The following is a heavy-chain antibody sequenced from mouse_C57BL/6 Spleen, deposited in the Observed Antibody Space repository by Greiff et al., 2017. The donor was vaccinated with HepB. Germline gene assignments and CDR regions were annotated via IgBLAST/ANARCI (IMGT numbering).Heavy chain of an antibody. CDR1: GFSLTSYA. V-gene: IGHV2-9-1*01. CDR3: ARNSQNWDGYDMDY. J-gene: IGHJ4*01. CDR2: IWTGGGT. D-gene: IGHD4-1*01. Sequence: VQRVESGPGLVAPSQSLSITCTVSGFSLTSYAISWVRQPPGKGLEWLGVIWTGGGTNYNSALKSRLSISKDNSKSQVFLKMNSLQTDDTARYYYARNSQNWDGYDMDYWGQGTSVTVSS.